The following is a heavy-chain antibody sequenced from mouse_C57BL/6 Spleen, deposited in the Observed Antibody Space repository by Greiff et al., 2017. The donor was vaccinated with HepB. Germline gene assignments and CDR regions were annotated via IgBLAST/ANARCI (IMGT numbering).Heavy chain of an antibody. V-gene: IGHV5-16*01. CDR1: GFTFSDYY. Sequence: EVHLVESEGGLVQPGSSMKLSCTASGFTFSDYYMAWVRQVPEKGLEWVANINYDGSSTYYLDSLKSRFIISRDNAKNILYLQMSSLKSEDTATYYCARTDYYGSSWFAYWGQGTLVTVSA. D-gene: IGHD1-1*01. J-gene: IGHJ3*01. CDR3: ARTDYYGSSWFAY. CDR2: INYDGSST.